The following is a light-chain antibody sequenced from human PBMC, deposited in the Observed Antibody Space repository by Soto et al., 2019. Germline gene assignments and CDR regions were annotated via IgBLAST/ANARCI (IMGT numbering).Light chain of an antibody. Sequence: QSVLTQPPSVSGAPGQRVTISCTGGSSNIGAGYDVHWYQQLPGTAPKLLIYGNNNRPSGVPDRFSGSKSGTSASLAITGLQAEDEADYYCQSYDSSLSVSFGGGTQLTVL. CDR1: SSNIGAGYD. CDR2: GNN. CDR3: QSYDSSLSVS. J-gene: IGLJ2*01. V-gene: IGLV1-40*01.